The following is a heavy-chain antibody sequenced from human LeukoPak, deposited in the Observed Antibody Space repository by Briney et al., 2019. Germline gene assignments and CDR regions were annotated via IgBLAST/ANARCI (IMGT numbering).Heavy chain of an antibody. J-gene: IGHJ5*02. V-gene: IGHV3-21*01. CDR1: GFTFSSYS. D-gene: IGHD6-19*01. CDR2: ISSSSSYI. CDR3: ARDGNSQGAVAGTGWFDP. Sequence: PGGSLRLSCAASGFTFSSYSMNWVRQAPGKGLEWVSSISSSSSYIYYADSVKGRFTISRDNAKNSLYLQMNSLRAEDTAVYYCARDGNSQGAVAGTGWFDPWGQGTLVTVSS.